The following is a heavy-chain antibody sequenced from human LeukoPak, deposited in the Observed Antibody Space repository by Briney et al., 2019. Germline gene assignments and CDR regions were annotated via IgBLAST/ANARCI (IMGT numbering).Heavy chain of an antibody. CDR3: ARGGRSNWDFES. CDR2: INPRGDST. V-gene: IGHV1-46*01. Sequence: ASVKVSCKGSGYSFTNYYFHWVRQAPGQGLEWMGIINPRGDSTSSPQKFQGRVTMTRDTSTSTVYMDLSSLRSDDTAVYYCARGGRSNWDFESWGQGPLVTVSS. CDR1: GYSFTNYY. D-gene: IGHD1-1*01. J-gene: IGHJ4*02.